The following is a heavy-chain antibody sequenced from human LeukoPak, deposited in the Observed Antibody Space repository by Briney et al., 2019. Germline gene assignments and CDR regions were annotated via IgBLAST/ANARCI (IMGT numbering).Heavy chain of an antibody. CDR1: DDSISSNRYF. CDR3: ARDIDDVGALLDF. J-gene: IGHJ4*02. Sequence: SETLSLTCTISDDSISSNRYFWAWIRQPPGGGLEWIASINYNWRTYYNPSLKSRLTISIDTAKRRFSLKLTSVTAADTALYYCARDIDDVGALLDFWGQGTLVTVSS. V-gene: IGHV4-39*07. CDR2: INYNWRT. D-gene: IGHD1-26*01.